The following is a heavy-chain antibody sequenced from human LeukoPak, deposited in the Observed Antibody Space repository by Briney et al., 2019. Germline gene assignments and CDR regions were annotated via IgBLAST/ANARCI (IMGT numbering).Heavy chain of an antibody. CDR1: GGSISSGSYY. D-gene: IGHD5-18*01. J-gene: IGHJ2*01. CDR2: IYTSGST. V-gene: IGHV4-61*02. CDR3: AKTSAAIGLNWYFDL. Sequence: SQTLSLTCTVSGGSISSGSYYWSWIRQPAGKGLEWIGRIYTSGSTNYNPSLKSRVTISVDTSKNQFSLKLSSVTAADTAVYYCAKTSAAIGLNWYFDLWGRGTLVTVSS.